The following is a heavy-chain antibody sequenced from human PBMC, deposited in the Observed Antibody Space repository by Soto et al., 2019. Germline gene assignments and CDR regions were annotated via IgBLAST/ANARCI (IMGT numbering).Heavy chain of an antibody. Sequence: PGGSLRLSCAASGFTFSSYAMHWVRQAPGKGLEWVAVISYDGSNKYYADSVKGRFTISRDNSKNTLYLQMNSLRAEDTAVYYCAREVGPGIAAAGKPYYYYYYGMDVWGQGTTVTVSS. D-gene: IGHD6-13*01. CDR3: AREVGPGIAAAGKPYYYYYYGMDV. V-gene: IGHV3-30-3*01. J-gene: IGHJ6*02. CDR2: ISYDGSNK. CDR1: GFTFSSYA.